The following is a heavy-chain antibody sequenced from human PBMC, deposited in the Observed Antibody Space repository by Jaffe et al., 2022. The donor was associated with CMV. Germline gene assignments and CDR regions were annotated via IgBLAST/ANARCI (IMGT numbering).Heavy chain of an antibody. Sequence: EVQLLESGGGLVQPGGSLRLSCAASGFTFSSYAMSWVRQAPGKGLEWVSAISGSGGSTYYADSVKGRFTISRDNSKNTLYLQMNSLRAEDTAVYYCAKALYCSSTSCPGGYYYYYGMDVWGQGTTVTVSS. V-gene: IGHV3-23*01. D-gene: IGHD2-2*01. J-gene: IGHJ6*02. CDR2: ISGSGGST. CDR3: AKALYCSSTSCPGGYYYYYGMDV. CDR1: GFTFSSYA.